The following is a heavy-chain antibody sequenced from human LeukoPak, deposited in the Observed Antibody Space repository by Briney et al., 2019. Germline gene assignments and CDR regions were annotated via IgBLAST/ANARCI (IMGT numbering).Heavy chain of an antibody. J-gene: IGHJ5*02. CDR3: ARDGNRSSRNWGFDP. CDR2: MYHSGST. V-gene: IGHV4-38-2*02. D-gene: IGHD2-2*01. CDR1: GYSISSGYY. Sequence: KSSETLSLTCTVSGYSISSGYYWGWIRQPPGKGLEWIGSMYHSGSTYYSPSLKSRVTISVDTSKNQFSLKLSSVTAADTAVYYCARDGNRSSRNWGFDPWGQGTLVTVSS.